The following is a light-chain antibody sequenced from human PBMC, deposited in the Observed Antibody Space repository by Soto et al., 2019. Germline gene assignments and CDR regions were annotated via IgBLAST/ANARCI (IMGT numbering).Light chain of an antibody. CDR2: DND. CDR1: STNVGNNY. CDR3: GAWDSSLSAQYV. V-gene: IGLV1-51*01. Sequence: SLLTQPPSVSAAPGQKGIISCSGSSTNVGNNYVSWYQQVPGTVPKLLIYDNDKRSSGIPDRFSGSTSATSATLVITGLQTGDEADYYCGAWDSSLSAQYVFGTGTKVTVL. J-gene: IGLJ1*01.